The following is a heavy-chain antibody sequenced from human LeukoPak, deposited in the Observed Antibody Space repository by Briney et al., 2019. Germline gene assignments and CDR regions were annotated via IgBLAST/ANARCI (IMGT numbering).Heavy chain of an antibody. CDR2: ISYDGSNK. D-gene: IGHD4-17*01. CDR1: GFTFSGYA. J-gene: IGHJ4*02. Sequence: GGSLRLSGAASGFTFSGYAMHWVRQAPGKGLEWVAVISYDGSNKYYADSVKGRFTISRDNSKNTLYLQMNSLRAEDTAVYYCARETGSAVGSTDFDYWGQGTLVTVSS. V-gene: IGHV3-30-3*01. CDR3: ARETGSAVGSTDFDY.